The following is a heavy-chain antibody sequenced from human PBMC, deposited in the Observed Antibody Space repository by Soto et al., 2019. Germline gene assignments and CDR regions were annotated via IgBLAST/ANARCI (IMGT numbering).Heavy chain of an antibody. J-gene: IGHJ6*02. V-gene: IGHV5-51*01. CDR3: ARLRAVRGPWGV. Sequence: PGESLKISCKGSGYRFTSHWISWVRQKPGKGLEYMGIIYPGDSDTRYSPSFQGQVTISADKSISTAFLQWSRLKASDTAIYYCARLRAVRGPWGVWGQGATVPLSS. D-gene: IGHD3-10*01. CDR1: GYRFTSHW. CDR2: IYPGDSDT.